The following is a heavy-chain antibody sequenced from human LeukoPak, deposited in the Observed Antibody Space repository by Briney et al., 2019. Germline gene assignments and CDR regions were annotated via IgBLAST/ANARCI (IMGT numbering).Heavy chain of an antibody. CDR1: GGSISSYY. D-gene: IGHD6-19*01. CDR2: IYYSGST. V-gene: IGHV4-59*01. CDR3: ARRTVAGTIDY. J-gene: IGHJ4*02. Sequence: SETLSLTCTVSGGSISSYYWIWIRQPPGKGLEWIGYIYYSGSTNYNPSLKSRVTISVDTSKNQFSLKLSSVTAADTAVYYCARRTVAGTIDYWGQGTLVTVSS.